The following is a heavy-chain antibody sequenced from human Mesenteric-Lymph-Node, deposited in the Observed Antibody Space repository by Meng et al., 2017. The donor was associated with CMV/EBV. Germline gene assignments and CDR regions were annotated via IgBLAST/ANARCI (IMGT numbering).Heavy chain of an antibody. J-gene: IGHJ4*02. CDR1: GYSCTGCW. D-gene: IGHD3-3*01. Sequence: GSGYSCTGCWITWVRQRPGKGLEWMGRIDPDDSYTKYGPSFQGHVSISVDKSISTAYLQWSSLKASDTAMYYCARLDYWGNYYPDYWGQGTLVTVSS. CDR2: IDPDDSYT. CDR3: ARLDYWGNYYPDY. V-gene: IGHV5-10-1*01.